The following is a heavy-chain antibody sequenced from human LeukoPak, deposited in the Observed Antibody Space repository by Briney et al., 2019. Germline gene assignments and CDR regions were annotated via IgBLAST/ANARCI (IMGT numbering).Heavy chain of an antibody. CDR2: ISLNSGGT. CDR1: GYMFTGYH. Sequence: GASVNVSCKASGYMFTGYHMHWVRQAPGQGLEWMGWISLNSGGTSYAQTFEGRVTMTRDTSISTAYMELSRLRSADTAVYYCAKEGGGLDYWGQGTLVTVSS. D-gene: IGHD3-16*01. CDR3: AKEGGGLDY. J-gene: IGHJ4*02. V-gene: IGHV1-2*02.